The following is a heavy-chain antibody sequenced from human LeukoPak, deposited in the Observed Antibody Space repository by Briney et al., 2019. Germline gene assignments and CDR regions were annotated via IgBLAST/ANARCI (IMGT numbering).Heavy chain of an antibody. D-gene: IGHD6-6*01. CDR2: IYYSGST. J-gene: IGHJ4*02. CDR3: ARVAWYSRSSRRGYFDY. CDR1: GGSISSYY. Sequence: SETLSLTXTVSGGSISSYYWSWIRQPPGKGMEWIGYIYYSGSTNYNPSLKSRVTISVDTSKNQFSLKLSSVTAADTAVYYCARVAWYSRSSRRGYFDYWGQGTLVTVSS. V-gene: IGHV4-59*01.